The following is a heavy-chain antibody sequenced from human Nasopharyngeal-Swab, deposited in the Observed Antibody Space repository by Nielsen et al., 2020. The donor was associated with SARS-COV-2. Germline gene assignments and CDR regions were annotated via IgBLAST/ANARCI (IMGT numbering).Heavy chain of an antibody. V-gene: IGHV3-23*01. CDR3: AKELKVRGVLRAFDP. Sequence: GESLKISCAASGFTFSSYAMSWVRQAPGKGLEWVSAISGSGGSTYYADSVKGRFTISRDNSKNTLYLQMNSLRAEDTAVYCCAKELKVRGVLRAFDPWGQGTLVTVPS. CDR2: ISGSGGST. CDR1: GFTFSSYA. D-gene: IGHD3-10*01. J-gene: IGHJ5*02.